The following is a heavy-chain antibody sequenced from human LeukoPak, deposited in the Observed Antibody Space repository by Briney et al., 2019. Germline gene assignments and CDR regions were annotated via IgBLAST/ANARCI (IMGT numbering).Heavy chain of an antibody. V-gene: IGHV4-59*08. CDR3: ARRGYSSGWYYFDY. CDR2: IYYSVST. Sequence: SETLSLTCTVSGGSISNYYWNWIRQPPGKGLEFIGYIYYSVSTTYNPSLKSRVTISVDTSKNQFSLKLNSVTAADTAVYYCARRGYSSGWYYFDYWGQGTLVTVSS. D-gene: IGHD6-19*01. J-gene: IGHJ4*02. CDR1: GGSISNYY.